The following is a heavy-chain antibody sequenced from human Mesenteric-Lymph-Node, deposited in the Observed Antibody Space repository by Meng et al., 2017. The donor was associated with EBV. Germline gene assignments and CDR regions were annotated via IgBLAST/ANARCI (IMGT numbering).Heavy chain of an antibody. CDR2: IYHTGST. D-gene: IGHD5-12*01. Sequence: VQRQGWGQRWGNPSGTLYLPWAASGDSIGNNNWWSWVRQPPGKGLEWIGEIYHTGSTNYHPSLKSRVTISGDTSKNQFSLRLSSVTAADTAVYYCARDGRREDAGYDYVGFDYWGQGTLVTVSS. CDR1: GDSIGNNNW. J-gene: IGHJ4*02. V-gene: IGHV4-4*02. CDR3: ARDGRREDAGYDYVGFDY.